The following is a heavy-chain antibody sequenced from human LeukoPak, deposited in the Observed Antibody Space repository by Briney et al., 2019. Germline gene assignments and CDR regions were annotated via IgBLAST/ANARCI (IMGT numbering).Heavy chain of an antibody. V-gene: IGHV3-30*18. CDR3: AKGETTVTTYVDY. J-gene: IGHJ4*02. D-gene: IGHD4-17*01. CDR2: ISYDGSNK. CDR1: GFTFSSYG. Sequence: PGGSLRLSCAASGFTFSSYGMHWVRQAPGKGLEWVAVISYDGSNKYYADSVKGRFTISRDNSKNTLYLQMNSLRAEDTAVYYCAKGETTVTTYVDYWGQGTLVTVSS.